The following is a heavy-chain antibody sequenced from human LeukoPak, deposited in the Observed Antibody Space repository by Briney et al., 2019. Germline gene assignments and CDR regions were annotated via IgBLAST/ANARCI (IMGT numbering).Heavy chain of an antibody. V-gene: IGHV5-51*01. Sequence: GESLKISRKVSGYIFTTYWIGWVRQMPGKGLEWMGIIYPGDSDTRYSPSFQGQVTISADKSITTAYLQWGSLKASDTATYYCARLKSSSWKDAFDIWGQGTTVTVSS. CDR3: ARLKSSSWKDAFDI. J-gene: IGHJ3*02. CDR2: IYPGDSDT. D-gene: IGHD6-19*01. CDR1: GYIFTTYW.